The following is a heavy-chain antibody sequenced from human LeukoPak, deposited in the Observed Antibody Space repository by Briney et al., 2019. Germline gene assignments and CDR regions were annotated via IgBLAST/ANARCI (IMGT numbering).Heavy chain of an antibody. D-gene: IGHD2-2*01. V-gene: IGHV3-53*01. CDR3: ARRSCSSTTCYFFDQ. Sequence: GGSLRLSCAASGFTFSSSAMSWVRQAPGRGLEWVSLICFSGTTYYTDSAKGRFTISRDDSKNTVSLQMNSLRAEDTAMYYCARRSCSSTTCYFFDQWGRGTLVTVSS. J-gene: IGHJ4*01. CDR2: ICFSGTT. CDR1: GFTFSSSA.